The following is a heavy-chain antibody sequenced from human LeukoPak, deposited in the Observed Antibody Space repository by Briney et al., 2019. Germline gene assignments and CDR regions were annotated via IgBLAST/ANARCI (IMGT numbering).Heavy chain of an antibody. CDR3: ARHVPFGESSSWYFAYGMDV. CDR2: IYPGDSDT. CDR1: GYSFTSYW. J-gene: IGHJ6*02. D-gene: IGHD6-13*01. V-gene: IGHV5-51*01. Sequence: GESLQISCKGSGYSFTSYWIGWVRQMPGKGLEWMGIIYPGDSDTRYSPSFQGQVTISADKSISTAYLQWSSLKASDTAMYYCARHVPFGESSSWYFAYGMDVWGQGTTVTVSS.